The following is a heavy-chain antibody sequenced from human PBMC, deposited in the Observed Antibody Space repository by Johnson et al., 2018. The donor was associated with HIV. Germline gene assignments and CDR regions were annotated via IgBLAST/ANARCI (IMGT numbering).Heavy chain of an antibody. V-gene: IGHV3-30-3*01. D-gene: IGHD3-10*01. Sequence: QVQLVESGGGVVQPGRALRLSCAASGFTFSNSAMHWVRQAPGQGLDWVAVISYDGDHVYYADSVKGRFPSSGDNSKNTLYLQMNSLRVADTAVYYCARDRSLWFRELWPRDAFDIWGQGTMVTVSS. CDR2: ISYDGDHV. CDR3: ARDRSLWFRELWPRDAFDI. CDR1: GFTFSNSA. J-gene: IGHJ3*02.